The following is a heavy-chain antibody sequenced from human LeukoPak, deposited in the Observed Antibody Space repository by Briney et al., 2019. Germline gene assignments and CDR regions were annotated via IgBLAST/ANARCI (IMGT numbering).Heavy chain of an antibody. CDR3: AKLPFYCSTTSCYAFDY. CDR2: ISYDGSNK. CDR1: GFTLSSYG. V-gene: IGHV3-30*18. D-gene: IGHD2-2*01. Sequence: GGSLRLSCAASGFTLSSYGMHWVRQAPGKGLEWVALISYDGSNKYYADSVKGRFTISRDNSKNTLSLQMNSLRAEDTAVYYCAKLPFYCSTTSCYAFDYWGQGTLVTVSS. J-gene: IGHJ4*02.